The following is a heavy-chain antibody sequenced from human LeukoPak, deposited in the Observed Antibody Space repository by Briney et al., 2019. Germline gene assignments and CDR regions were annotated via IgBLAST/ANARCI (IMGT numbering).Heavy chain of an antibody. CDR2: IYTSGST. CDR3: ARGLWFGDENPPYFDY. CDR1: GNSFGDYY. J-gene: IGHJ4*02. Sequence: SETLSLTCTVSGNSFGDYYWSWIRQPAGKGLEWIGRIYTSGSTNYNPSLKSRVTISVDTSKNQFSLKLSSVTAAGTALYYCARGLWFGDENPPYFDYWGQGTLVTVSS. V-gene: IGHV4-4*07. D-gene: IGHD3-10*01.